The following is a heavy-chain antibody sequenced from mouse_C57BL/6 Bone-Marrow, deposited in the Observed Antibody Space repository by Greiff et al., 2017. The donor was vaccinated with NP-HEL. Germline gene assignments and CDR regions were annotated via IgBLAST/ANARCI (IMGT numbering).Heavy chain of an antibody. D-gene: IGHD2-12*01. V-gene: IGHV1-81*01. CDR3: ARYYSLYAMDY. CDR1: GYTFTSYG. CDR2: IYPRSGNT. J-gene: IGHJ4*01. Sequence: QVHVKQSGAELARPGASVKLSCKASGYTFTSYGISWVKQRTGQGLEWIGEIYPRSGNTYYNEKFKGKATLTADKSSSTAYMELRSLTSEDSAVYFCARYYSLYAMDYWGQGTSVTVSS.